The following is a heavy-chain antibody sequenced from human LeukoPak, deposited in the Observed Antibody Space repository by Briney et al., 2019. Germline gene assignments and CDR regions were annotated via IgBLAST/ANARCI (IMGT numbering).Heavy chain of an antibody. Sequence: ASVKVSCKASGYTFIGYYMHWVRQAPGQGLEWMGWINPNSGGTNFAQKFQGRVTMTTDTSTSTAYMELRSLRSDDTAVYYCARGSYYDYWGQGTLVTVSS. CDR3: ARGSYYDY. CDR2: INPNSGGT. V-gene: IGHV1-2*02. D-gene: IGHD1-26*01. CDR1: GYTFIGYY. J-gene: IGHJ4*02.